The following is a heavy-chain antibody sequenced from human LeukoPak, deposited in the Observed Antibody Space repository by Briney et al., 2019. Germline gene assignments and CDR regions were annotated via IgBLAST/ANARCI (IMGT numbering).Heavy chain of an antibody. CDR2: IKQDGSVK. CDR3: ARDEPDY. CDR1: GFTFTDYW. J-gene: IGHJ4*02. Sequence: GGSLRLSCAASGFTFTDYWMTWVRPAPGKGLEWVANIKQDGSVKYYVDSVKGRFTISRDNAQNSLYLQMNSLRAEDTAVYYCARDEPDYWGQGTLVTVSS. V-gene: IGHV3-7*01.